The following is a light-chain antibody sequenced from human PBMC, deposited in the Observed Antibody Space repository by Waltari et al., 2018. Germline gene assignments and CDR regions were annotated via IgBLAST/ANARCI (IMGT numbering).Light chain of an antibody. Sequence: QSALTQPRSVSGSPGQSVTISCSGTSSDSGAYMYVSWYQQHPGKAPRLIIYDIKKRPSWVPDRFSGSKSGNTASLTVSGLQPDDGADYFCCSYAGNSMIFGGGTMLTVL. CDR3: CSYAGNSMI. CDR1: SSDSGAYMY. CDR2: DIK. J-gene: IGLJ2*01. V-gene: IGLV2-11*01.